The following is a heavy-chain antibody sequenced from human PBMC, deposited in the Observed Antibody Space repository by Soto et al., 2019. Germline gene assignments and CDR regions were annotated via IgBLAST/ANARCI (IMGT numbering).Heavy chain of an antibody. J-gene: IGHJ6*02. CDR1: GYTFTGYY. CDR2: INPNSGGT. Sequence: GASVKVSCKASGYTFTGYYMHWVRQAPGQGLEWMGWINPNSGGTNYAQKFQGRVTMTRDTSISTAYMELSRLRSDDTAVYYCARDLKGVATSYGMDVWGQGTTVTVSS. D-gene: IGHD5-12*01. CDR3: ARDLKGVATSYGMDV. V-gene: IGHV1-2*02.